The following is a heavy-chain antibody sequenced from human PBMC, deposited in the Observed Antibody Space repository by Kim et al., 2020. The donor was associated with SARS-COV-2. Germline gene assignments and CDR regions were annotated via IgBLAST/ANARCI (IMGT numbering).Heavy chain of an antibody. CDR3: AAVVVAATQYYYYYYGMDV. J-gene: IGHJ6*02. Sequence: GGSLRLSCAASGFTFSSYAMSWVRQAPGKGLEWVSAICGSGGSTYYADSVKGRFTISRDNSKNTLYLQMNSLRAEDTAVYYCAAVVVAATQYYYYYYGMDVWGQGTTVTVSS. CDR1: GFTFSSYA. CDR2: ICGSGGST. D-gene: IGHD2-15*01. V-gene: IGHV3-23*01.